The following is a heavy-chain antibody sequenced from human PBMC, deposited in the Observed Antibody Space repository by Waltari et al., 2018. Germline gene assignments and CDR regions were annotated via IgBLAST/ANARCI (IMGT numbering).Heavy chain of an antibody. CDR3: ARHEGGGLNAL. CDR1: GGSITSYY. D-gene: IGHD3-16*01. Sequence: QVQLQESGPGLVKPSETLSLTCPVPGGSITSYYWRWFRQPPGKGLEWIGYIYYTGTTNYSPSLKSRVTMSVDTSKDQFSLKVTSVTAADTAMYYCARHEGGGLNALWGQGTLVTVSS. J-gene: IGHJ4*02. V-gene: IGHV4-59*08. CDR2: IYYTGTT.